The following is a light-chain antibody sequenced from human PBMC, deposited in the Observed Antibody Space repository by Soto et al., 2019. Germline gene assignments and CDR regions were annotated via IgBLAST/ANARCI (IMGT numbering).Light chain of an antibody. CDR3: KQSSAYLRT. CDR1: QSISSW. J-gene: IGKJ4*02. Sequence: DHLRPPSPSSSFAPVGDTGTITCRASQSISSWLSWYQQKPGEAPKLLIYAASSLQGGVPSRFSGSGSGTDFTLTISSLQPDDFATYYCKQSSAYLRTFGEGTKVDIK. V-gene: IGKV1-12*01. CDR2: AAS.